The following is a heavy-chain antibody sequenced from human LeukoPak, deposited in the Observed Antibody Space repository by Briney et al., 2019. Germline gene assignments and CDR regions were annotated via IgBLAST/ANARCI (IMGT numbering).Heavy chain of an antibody. V-gene: IGHV4-61*02. CDR2: IYTSGST. D-gene: IGHD3-10*01. Sequence: SETLSLTCTVSGGSISSGSYYWSWIRQPAGKGLEWIGRIYTSGSTNYNPSLKSRVTISIDTSKNQFSLKLSSVTAADTSVYYCARDREVYGSGSYYSHLDYWGQGTLVTVSS. J-gene: IGHJ4*02. CDR3: ARDREVYGSGSYYSHLDY. CDR1: GGSISSGSYY.